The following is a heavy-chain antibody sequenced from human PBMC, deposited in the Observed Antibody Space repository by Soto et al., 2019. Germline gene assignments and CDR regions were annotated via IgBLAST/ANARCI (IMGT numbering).Heavy chain of an antibody. V-gene: IGHV1-69*13. CDR2: IIPIFGTA. CDR1: GGTFSSYA. J-gene: IGHJ5*02. CDR3: ARGITIFGVVIVDNWFDP. D-gene: IGHD3-3*01. Sequence: ASVKVSCKASGGTFSSYAISWVRQAPGQGLEWMGGIIPIFGTANYAQRFQGRVTITADESTSTAYMELSSLRSEDTAVYYCARGITIFGVVIVDNWFDPWGQGTLVTVSS.